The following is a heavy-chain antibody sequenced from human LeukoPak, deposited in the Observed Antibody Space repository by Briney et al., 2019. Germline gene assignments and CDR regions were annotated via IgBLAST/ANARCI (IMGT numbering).Heavy chain of an antibody. J-gene: IGHJ4*02. D-gene: IGHD3/OR15-3a*01. Sequence: SETLSLTCTVSGGSISSGSYYWSWIRQPAGKGLEWIGRIQTSGSTNYNPSLKSRVTISVDTSKNQFSLKLSSVTAADTAVYYCAREGGLDNYWGQGILVTVSS. CDR3: AREGGLDNY. CDR2: IQTSGST. V-gene: IGHV4-61*02. CDR1: GGSISSGSYY.